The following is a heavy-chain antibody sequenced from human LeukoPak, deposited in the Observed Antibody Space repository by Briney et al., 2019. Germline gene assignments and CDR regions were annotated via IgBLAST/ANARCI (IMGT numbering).Heavy chain of an antibody. J-gene: IGHJ2*01. Sequence: GGSLRLSCAASGFTFSSYAMSWVRQAPGKGLEWVSAISGSGGSTYYADSVKGRFTISRDNSKNTLYLQMNSLRAEDTVVYYCANAYGDGPENWYFDLWGRGTLVTVSS. CDR1: GFTFSSYA. V-gene: IGHV3-23*01. D-gene: IGHD4-17*01. CDR3: ANAYGDGPENWYFDL. CDR2: ISGSGGST.